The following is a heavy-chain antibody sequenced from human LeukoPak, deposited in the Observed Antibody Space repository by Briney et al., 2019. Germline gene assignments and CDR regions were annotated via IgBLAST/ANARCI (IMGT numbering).Heavy chain of an antibody. V-gene: IGHV3-30*18. D-gene: IGHD4-11*01. J-gene: IGHJ4*02. CDR3: AKDRSNYGGGGVFDY. CDR2: ISYDGSNK. CDR1: GFTFSSYG. Sequence: GGSLRLSCAASGFTFSSYGMHWVRQAPGKGLEWVAVISYDGSNKYYADSVKGRFTISRDNSKNTLYLQMNSLRAEDTAVYYCAKDRSNYGGGGVFDYWGQGTLVTVSS.